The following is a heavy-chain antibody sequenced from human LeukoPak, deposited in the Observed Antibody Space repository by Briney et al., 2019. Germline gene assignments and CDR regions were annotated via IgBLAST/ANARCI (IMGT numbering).Heavy chain of an antibody. V-gene: IGHV1-2*02. D-gene: IGHD6-19*01. Sequence: GASVKVSCTASGYTFTGDYMHWVRQAPGQRLEWLGWINPNSGGTNYAQKFQGRVTMTRDTSISTAYMELSRLRSDDTAVYYCARDRTRTGYSSGWYHDYWGQGTLVTVSS. CDR1: GYTFTGDY. CDR2: INPNSGGT. CDR3: ARDRTRTGYSSGWYHDY. J-gene: IGHJ4*02.